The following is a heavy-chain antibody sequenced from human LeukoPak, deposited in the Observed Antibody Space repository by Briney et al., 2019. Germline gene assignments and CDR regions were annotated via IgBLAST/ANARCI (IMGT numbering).Heavy chain of an antibody. CDR2: ISTSSSTM. J-gene: IGHJ4*02. CDR3: ARDPGYFVGY. D-gene: IGHD2/OR15-2a*01. V-gene: IGHV3-48*01. Sequence: PGGSLRLSCAASGFTFSSYTMNWVRQAPGKGLEWVSYISTSSSTMYYADSVKGRFTISRDNAKNSPYLQMNSLRAEDTAVYYCARDPGYFVGYWGQGTLVTVSS. CDR1: GFTFSSYT.